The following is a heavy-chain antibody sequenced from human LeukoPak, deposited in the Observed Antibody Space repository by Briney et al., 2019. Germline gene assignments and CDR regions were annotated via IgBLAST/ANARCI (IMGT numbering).Heavy chain of an antibody. CDR1: GFTFSDYY. J-gene: IGHJ3*02. CDR3: ARQYYYGSGSRTDAFDI. Sequence: GSLRLSCAASGFTFSDYYMSWIRQPPGKGLEWIGSIYYSGSTYYNPSLKSRVTISVDTSKNQFSLKLSSVTAADTAVYYCARQYYYGSGSRTDAFDIWGQGTMVTVSS. CDR2: IYYSGST. D-gene: IGHD3-10*01. V-gene: IGHV4-39*01.